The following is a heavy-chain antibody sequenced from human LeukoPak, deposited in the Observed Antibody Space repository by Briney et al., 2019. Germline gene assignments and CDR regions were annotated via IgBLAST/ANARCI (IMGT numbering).Heavy chain of an antibody. Sequence: GGSLRLSCAASGFTFSSYEMNWVRQAPGKGLEWVSYISSSGSTIYYADSVKGRFTISRDNAKNLLYLQMNSLRAEDTAVYYCARDTLSMAEQQLVRYFDYWGQGTLVTVSS. CDR3: ARDTLSMAEQQLVRYFDY. V-gene: IGHV3-48*03. CDR2: ISSSGSTI. J-gene: IGHJ4*02. D-gene: IGHD6-13*01. CDR1: GFTFSSYE.